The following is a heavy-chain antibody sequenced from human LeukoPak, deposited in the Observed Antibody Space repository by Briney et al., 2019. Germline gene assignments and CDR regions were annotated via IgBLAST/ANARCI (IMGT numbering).Heavy chain of an antibody. CDR3: ARDMRVYSGSYWDY. Sequence: GASVKVSCKASGYTFTGYYMHWVRQAPGQGLEWMGWINPNSGGTNYAQKFQGRVTMTRDTSISTAYMELSRLRSDGTAVYYCARDMRVYSGSYWDYWGQGTLVTVSS. D-gene: IGHD1-26*01. V-gene: IGHV1-2*02. CDR1: GYTFTGYY. CDR2: INPNSGGT. J-gene: IGHJ4*02.